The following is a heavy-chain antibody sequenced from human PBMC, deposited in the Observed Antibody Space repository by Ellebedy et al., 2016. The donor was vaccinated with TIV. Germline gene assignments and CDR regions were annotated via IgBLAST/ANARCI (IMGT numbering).Heavy chain of an antibody. J-gene: IGHJ4*02. CDR2: IYYSGST. CDR3: ARASSWYYFDF. V-gene: IGHV4-39*07. Sequence: MPSETLSLTCTVSGGSISTTDYYWGWIRQPPGKGLEWIGTIYYSGSTYYNPSLKSRVTMSLDTSKNQFSLKLDSVTAADTAVYFCARASSWYYFDFWGQGTLVSVSS. CDR1: GGSISTTDYY. D-gene: IGHD6-13*01.